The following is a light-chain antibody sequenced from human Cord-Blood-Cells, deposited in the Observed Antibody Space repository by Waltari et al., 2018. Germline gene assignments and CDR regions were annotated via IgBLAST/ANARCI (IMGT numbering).Light chain of an antibody. CDR3: QSYDSSLSGSV. Sequence: QSVLTQPPSVSGAPGQRVTISCTGSSSNIGAGYDVHWYQQLPGTAPKLLIYGNSNRPSGVPDRFSGSKSGTSASRAITVLQAEDEADYYCQSYDSSLSGSVFGGGTKLTVL. J-gene: IGLJ2*01. CDR1: SSNIGAGYD. V-gene: IGLV1-40*01. CDR2: GNS.